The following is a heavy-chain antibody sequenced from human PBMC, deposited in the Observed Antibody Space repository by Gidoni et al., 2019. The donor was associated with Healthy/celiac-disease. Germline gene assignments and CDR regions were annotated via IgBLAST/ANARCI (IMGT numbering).Heavy chain of an antibody. CDR3: ARVNVPVFYMDV. CDR2: ICYSGRT. J-gene: IGHJ6*03. Sequence: QVQLQESGPGLVKPSETLSLTCTVAGGSISSYYWSWIRQPPGKGLECIGYICYSGRTNYNPALKSLVTISVDTSKNQFSLKLSSVTASDTAVYYCARVNVPVFYMDVWGKGTTVTVSS. CDR1: GGSISSYY. D-gene: IGHD2-8*01. V-gene: IGHV4-59*01.